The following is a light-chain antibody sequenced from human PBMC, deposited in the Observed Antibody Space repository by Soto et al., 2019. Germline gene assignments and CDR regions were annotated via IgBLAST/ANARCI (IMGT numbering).Light chain of an antibody. CDR1: QSLSFN. CDR2: AAS. V-gene: IGKV3-15*01. CDR3: QQYYRWPQT. J-gene: IGKJ1*01. Sequence: EIVMTQSPATLSVSPGERATLSCRASQSLSFNLAWYQQKPGQAPRLLIYAASTRATGIPARFSGSGSGTEFTLTISSLHSEDFAVYYCQQYYRWPQTFGQGTKVEIK.